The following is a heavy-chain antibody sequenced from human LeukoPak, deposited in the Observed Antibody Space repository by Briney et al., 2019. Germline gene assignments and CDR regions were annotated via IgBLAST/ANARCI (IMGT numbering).Heavy chain of an antibody. D-gene: IGHD3-16*02. CDR2: IKQDGSEK. J-gene: IGHJ4*02. Sequence: GGSLRLSCAASGFTFSSYWMSWVRQAPGKGLEWVANIKQDGSEKYYVDSVKGRFTISRDNAKNSLYLQMNSLRAEDTAVYYCARGIGGLGELSFFDYWGQGTLVTVSS. CDR1: GFTFSSYW. V-gene: IGHV3-7*01. CDR3: ARGIGGLGELSFFDY.